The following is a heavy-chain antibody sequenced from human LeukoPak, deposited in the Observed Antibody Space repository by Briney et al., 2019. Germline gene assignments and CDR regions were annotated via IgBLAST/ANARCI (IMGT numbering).Heavy chain of an antibody. CDR2: INPNSGDT. Sequence: ASVKVSCKASGYSFISFYIHWVRQAPGQGLEWMGWINPNSGDTKYAQKFQGRVTMTRDTSISTAYMELSRLTSDDTAVYYCTRALSTVATWMYLWGRGTLVTVSS. V-gene: IGHV1-2*02. J-gene: IGHJ2*01. D-gene: IGHD4-17*01. CDR1: GYSFISFY. CDR3: TRALSTVATWMYL.